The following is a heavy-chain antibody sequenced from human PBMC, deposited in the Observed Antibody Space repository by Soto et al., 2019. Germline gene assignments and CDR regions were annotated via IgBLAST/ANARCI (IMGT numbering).Heavy chain of an antibody. V-gene: IGHV4-34*01. J-gene: IGHJ5*02. Sequence: QVQLQQWGAGLLKPSETLSLTCAVYGGSFSGYYWSWIRQPPGKGLEWIGEINHSGSTNYNPSLKSRVTISVDTSKNQFSLKLSSVTAAYTAVYYCARGRRFYPWGQRTLVTVSS. CDR1: GGSFSGYY. CDR2: INHSGST. CDR3: ARGRRFYP.